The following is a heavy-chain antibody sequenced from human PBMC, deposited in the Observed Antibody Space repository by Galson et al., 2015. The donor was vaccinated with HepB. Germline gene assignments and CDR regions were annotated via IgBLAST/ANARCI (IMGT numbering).Heavy chain of an antibody. V-gene: IGHV3-33*08. CDR3: ARDEGRWFDP. CDR2: IWYDGSNK. J-gene: IGHJ5*02. Sequence: LRLSCAASGFPFRSYGMHWVRQAPGKGLEWVAVIWYDGSNKYYADSVKGRFTISRDNSKNTLYLQMNSLRAEDTAVYYCARDEGRWFDPWGQGTLVTVSS. CDR1: GFPFRSYG.